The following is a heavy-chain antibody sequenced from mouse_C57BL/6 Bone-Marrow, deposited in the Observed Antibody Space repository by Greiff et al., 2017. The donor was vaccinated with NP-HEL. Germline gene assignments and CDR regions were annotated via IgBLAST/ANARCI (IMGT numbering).Heavy chain of an antibody. CDR3: AREDWYEGFAY. D-gene: IGHD2-14*01. V-gene: IGHV5-4*01. J-gene: IGHJ3*01. CDR2: ISDGGSYT. CDR1: GFTFSSYA. Sequence: EVQLVESEGGLVKPGGSLKLSCAASGFTFSSYAMSWVRQTPEKRLEWVATISDGGSYTYYPDNVKGRFTMSRDNAKNNLYLQMSHLKSEDTAMYYCAREDWYEGFAYWGQGTLVTVSA.